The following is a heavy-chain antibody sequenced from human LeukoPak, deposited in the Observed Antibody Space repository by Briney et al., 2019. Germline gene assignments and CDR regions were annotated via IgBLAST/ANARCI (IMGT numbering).Heavy chain of an antibody. CDR3: ARDRYCGGDCYLDAFDI. J-gene: IGHJ3*02. CDR1: GGTFSSYA. V-gene: IGHV1-69*06. D-gene: IGHD2-21*02. Sequence: SVKVSCKASGGTFSSYAISWVRQAPGQGLEWMGRIIPIFGTANYAQKFQGRVTITADKSTSTAYMELSSLRSEDTAVYYCARDRYCGGDCYLDAFDIWGQGTMVTVSS. CDR2: IIPIFGTA.